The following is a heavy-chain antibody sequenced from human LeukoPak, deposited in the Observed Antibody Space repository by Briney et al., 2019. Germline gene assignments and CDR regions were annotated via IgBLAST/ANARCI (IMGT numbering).Heavy chain of an antibody. Sequence: SVKVSCKASGGTFSSYAISWVRQAPGQGLEWMGGIIPIFGTANYAQKFQGRVTITADESTSTAYMELSSLRSEGTAVYYCARTPCSSTSCHMYYFDYWGQGTLVTVSS. J-gene: IGHJ4*02. V-gene: IGHV1-69*13. D-gene: IGHD2-2*02. CDR1: GGTFSSYA. CDR3: ARTPCSSTSCHMYYFDY. CDR2: IIPIFGTA.